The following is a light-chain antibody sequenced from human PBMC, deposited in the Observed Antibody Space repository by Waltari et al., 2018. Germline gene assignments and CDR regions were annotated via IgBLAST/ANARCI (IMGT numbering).Light chain of an antibody. V-gene: IGKV3-15*01. Sequence: EIVMTQSPATLSVSPGERATLSYRASQSVSSNLAWYQQKPGQAPRLLIYGASTRATGSPARFSGSGSGTEFTLTISSLQSEDFAVYYCQQYNNWPGTFGQGTKVEIK. J-gene: IGKJ1*01. CDR1: QSVSSN. CDR3: QQYNNWPGT. CDR2: GAS.